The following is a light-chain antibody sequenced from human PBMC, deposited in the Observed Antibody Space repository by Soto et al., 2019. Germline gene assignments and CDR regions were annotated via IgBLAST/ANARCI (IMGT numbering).Light chain of an antibody. V-gene: IGKV1-12*01. CDR2: AAS. CDR1: EDISTW. Sequence: IQMTQSPSSVSASVGDRVTITCRSSEDISTWLAWYQQKPGKAPKLLIYAASSLQSGVPSRFSGSGSGTDFTLTVSSLQPEDFATYYCHQSYDIPTFGQGTRLEIK. CDR3: HQSYDIPT. J-gene: IGKJ5*01.